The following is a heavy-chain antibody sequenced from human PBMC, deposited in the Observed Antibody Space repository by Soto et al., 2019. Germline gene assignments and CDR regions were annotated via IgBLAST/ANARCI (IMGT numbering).Heavy chain of an antibody. CDR2: INAGNGNT. Sequence: QVQLVQSGGEVKKPGASVKISCKASGYTLTKYAIHWVRQAPGQGLEWMGWINAGNGNTKYSQKFQGRVTITRDPSAITAYMERSSLRPEDTAVYYCARGGNECSGSSFLDYCGQGSLVTVSS. D-gene: IGHD6-6*01. V-gene: IGHV1-3*01. CDR3: ARGGNECSGSSFLDY. J-gene: IGHJ4*02. CDR1: GYTLTKYA.